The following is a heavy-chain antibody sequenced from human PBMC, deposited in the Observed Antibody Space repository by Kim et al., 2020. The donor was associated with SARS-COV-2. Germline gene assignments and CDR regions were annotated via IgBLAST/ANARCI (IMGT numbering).Heavy chain of an antibody. D-gene: IGHD3-10*01. CDR1: GGTFSSYA. CDR3: AREGESGTMVRGVII. CDR2: IIPIFGTA. V-gene: IGHV1-69*13. J-gene: IGHJ4*02. Sequence: SVKVSCKASGGTFSSYAISWVRQAPGQGLEWMGGIIPIFGTANYAQKFQGRVTITADESTSTAYMELSSLRSEDTAVYYCAREGESGTMVRGVIIWGQGTLVTVSS.